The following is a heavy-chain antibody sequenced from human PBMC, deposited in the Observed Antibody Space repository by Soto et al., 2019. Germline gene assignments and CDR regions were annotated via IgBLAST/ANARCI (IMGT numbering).Heavy chain of an antibody. D-gene: IGHD1-1*01. CDR1: GFTFSSYA. J-gene: IGHJ5*02. CDR2: ISGSGGTT. CDR3: GKDIINGWNKNRFDP. Sequence: PGGSLRLSCAASGFTFSSYAMSWVRPAPGKGLEWVSAISGSGGTTYYADSVKGRFTISRDNSKNTLFLQMNSLRVDDTAVYYCGKDIINGWNKNRFDPWGQGTLVTVSS. V-gene: IGHV3-23*01.